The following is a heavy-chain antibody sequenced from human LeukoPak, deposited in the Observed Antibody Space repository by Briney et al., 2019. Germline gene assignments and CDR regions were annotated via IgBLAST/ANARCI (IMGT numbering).Heavy chain of an antibody. CDR2: IKQDGSEK. V-gene: IGHV3-7*01. CDR3: ARDGGYRWLYYFDY. J-gene: IGHJ4*02. D-gene: IGHD5-24*01. CDR1: GLTCSSDW. Sequence: GGSLRLSCAASGLTCSSDWMSWVRQAPGKGLEWVANIKQDGSEKYYVDSVKGRFTISRDNAKNSLYLQMNSLRAEDTAVYYCARDGGYRWLYYFDYWGQGTLVTVSS.